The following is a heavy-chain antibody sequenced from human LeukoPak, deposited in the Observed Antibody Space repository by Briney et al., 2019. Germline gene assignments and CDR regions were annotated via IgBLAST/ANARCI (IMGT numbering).Heavy chain of an antibody. V-gene: IGHV3-7*03. CDR1: GFTFNDYW. D-gene: IGHD4-17*01. Sequence: GGSLRLSCAASGFTFNDYWMSWVRQAPGKGLEWVANIKQDGSEKYYVDSVRGRLTISRDNAENSLFLQMNRLRAEDTAVYYCAKFAHGDYGPFYFDYWGQGTLVTVSS. CDR3: AKFAHGDYGPFYFDY. CDR2: IKQDGSEK. J-gene: IGHJ4*02.